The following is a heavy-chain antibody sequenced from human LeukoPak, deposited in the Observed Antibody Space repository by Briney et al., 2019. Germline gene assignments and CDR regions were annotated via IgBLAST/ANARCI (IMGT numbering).Heavy chain of an antibody. J-gene: IGHJ4*02. Sequence: SETLSLTCAVSGGSISSSNWWSWVRQPPGKGLEWIGEIYHSGSTNYNPSLKSRVTISVDKSKNQFSLKLSSVTAADTAVYYCASSGFRITFVGPLSMEPREYYFDYWGQGTLVTVSS. CDR2: IYHSGST. CDR3: ASSGFRITFVGPLSMEPREYYFDY. D-gene: IGHD3-16*01. V-gene: IGHV4-4*02. CDR1: GGSISSSNW.